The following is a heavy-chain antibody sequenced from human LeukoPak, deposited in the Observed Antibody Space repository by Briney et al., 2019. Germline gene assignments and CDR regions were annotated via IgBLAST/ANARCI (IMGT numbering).Heavy chain of an antibody. Sequence: GGSLRLSCAASGFTFSSYSMNWGRQAPGKGLEWVANIKQDGSEKYYVDSVKGRFTISRDNAKKSLYLQMNSLRSEDTALYYCASMSGMVRALGYWGQGTLVTVSS. CDR1: GFTFSSYS. V-gene: IGHV3-7*01. CDR2: IKQDGSEK. D-gene: IGHD3-10*01. CDR3: ASMSGMVRALGY. J-gene: IGHJ4*02.